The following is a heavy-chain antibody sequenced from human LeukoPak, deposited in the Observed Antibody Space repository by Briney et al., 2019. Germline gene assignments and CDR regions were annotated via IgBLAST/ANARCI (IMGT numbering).Heavy chain of an antibody. CDR3: ARFGVDYDMDV. CDR2: IHYSGRP. J-gene: IGHJ6*02. CDR1: GGSISGHY. Sequence: SETLCLTCTVSGGSISGHYWTWIRQPPGKGLEWIGQIHYSGRPDYKPSLKSRVTISVDTAKNQLSLKVTSVTGADTAVYYCARFGVDYDMDVWGQGTTVTVSS. V-gene: IGHV4-59*11. D-gene: IGHD3-16*01.